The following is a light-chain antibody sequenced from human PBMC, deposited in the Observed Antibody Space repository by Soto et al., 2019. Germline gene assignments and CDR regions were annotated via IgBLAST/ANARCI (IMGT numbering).Light chain of an antibody. CDR1: QSISTW. CDR2: DAS. CDR3: QQYNSYFWT. V-gene: IGKV1-5*01. J-gene: IGKJ1*01. Sequence: DTQMKQSPSSLSASVRDRDTIHCRVSQSISTWLAWHQQKPGKAPKLLIYDASSLENGVPSRFSGSGSGTEFTLTISSLQPDDFATYYCQQYNSYFWTFGQGTKVDIK.